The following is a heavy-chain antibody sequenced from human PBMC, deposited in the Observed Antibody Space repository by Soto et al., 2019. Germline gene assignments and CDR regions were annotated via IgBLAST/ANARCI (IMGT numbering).Heavy chain of an antibody. Sequence: PGESLKISCMGSGYSFTSYWIGWVRQMPGKGLEWMGIIYPGDSDTRYSPSFQGQVTISADKSISTAYLQWSSLKASDTAMYYCAGCSGGSCYYYYYGMDVWGQGTTVTVSS. CDR2: IYPGDSDT. V-gene: IGHV5-51*01. CDR3: AGCSGGSCYYYYYGMDV. CDR1: GYSFTSYW. D-gene: IGHD2-15*01. J-gene: IGHJ6*02.